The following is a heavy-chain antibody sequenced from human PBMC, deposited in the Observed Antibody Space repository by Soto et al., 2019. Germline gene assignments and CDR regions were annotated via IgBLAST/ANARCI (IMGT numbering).Heavy chain of an antibody. D-gene: IGHD3-22*01. J-gene: IGHJ4*02. CDR3: ARDGRTSGYYLDY. V-gene: IGHV4-34*01. CDR1: GGSFSGYY. Sequence: SETLSLTCAVYGGSFSGYYWSWIRQPPGKGLEWIGEINHSGSTNYNPSLQSRVTISVDTSKNQFSLKVTSMTAADTAVYYCARDGRTSGYYLDYWGQGTPVTVSS. CDR2: INHSGST.